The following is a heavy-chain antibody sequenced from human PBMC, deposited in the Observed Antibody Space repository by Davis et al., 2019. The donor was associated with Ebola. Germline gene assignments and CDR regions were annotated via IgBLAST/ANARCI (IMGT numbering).Heavy chain of an antibody. Sequence: AASVKASCKASGYTFTSYAMHWVRQAPGQRLEWMGWINAGNGNTKYSQKFQGRVTITRDTSASTAYMELSSLRSEDTAVYYCARDSVVVPAAMGGYYYYGMDVWGQGTTVTVSS. D-gene: IGHD2-2*01. CDR2: INAGNGNT. V-gene: IGHV1-3*01. CDR1: GYTFTSYA. J-gene: IGHJ6*02. CDR3: ARDSVVVPAAMGGYYYYGMDV.